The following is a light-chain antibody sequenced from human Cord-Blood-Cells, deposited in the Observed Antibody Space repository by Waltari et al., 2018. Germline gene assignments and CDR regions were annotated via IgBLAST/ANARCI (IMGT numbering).Light chain of an antibody. Sequence: EIVLTQSPATLSLSPGERATLSCRAVQSVSSYLACYQQKPGQAPRLLIYDASSRATGIPARFSGSGSGTDFTLTISSLEPEDFAVYDCQQRSNWLTFGPGTKVDIK. CDR1: QSVSSY. CDR3: QQRSNWLT. J-gene: IGKJ3*01. V-gene: IGKV3-11*01. CDR2: DAS.